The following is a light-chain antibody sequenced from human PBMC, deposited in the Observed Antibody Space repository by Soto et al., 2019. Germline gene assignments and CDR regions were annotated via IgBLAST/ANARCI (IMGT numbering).Light chain of an antibody. J-gene: IGKJ2*01. V-gene: IGKV3-11*01. CDR2: DAS. Sequence: EVVLTQSPATLSLSPGERATLSCRASESVNNYLAWYQQKPGQAPRLLINDASNRANGVPARFSGSGSGTDFTLNISSLEPEDFAVYFCRQRSKWPPHTFGQGTKLQIK. CDR1: ESVNNY. CDR3: RQRSKWPPHT.